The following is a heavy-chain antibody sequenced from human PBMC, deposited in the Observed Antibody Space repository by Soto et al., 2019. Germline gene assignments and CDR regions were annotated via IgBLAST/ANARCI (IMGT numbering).Heavy chain of an antibody. CDR1: GFTFSSYS. CDR2: ISSSSSTI. J-gene: IGHJ4*02. CDR3: AKSILRHPSDY. V-gene: IGHV3-48*01. Sequence: GGSLRLSCAASGFTFSSYSVNWVRQAPGKGLEWVSYISSSSSTIYYADSVKGRFTISRDNAKSSLYLQMNSLRAEDTSTYYCAKSILRHPSDYWGQGTSVTVSS. D-gene: IGHD2-2*02.